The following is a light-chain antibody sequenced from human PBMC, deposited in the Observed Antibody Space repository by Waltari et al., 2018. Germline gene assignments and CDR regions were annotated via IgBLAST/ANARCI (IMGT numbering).Light chain of an antibody. CDR2: TNN. CDR3: QSFDNTLSGRV. Sequence: QSELTQPPSVSGALGQTVTIPCTGSSSHLGAGYDLHWYQQFPGTAPKPPIYTNNDRPSGVPDRFPGSKSGASASLAITGLQAEDEAVYYCQSFDNTLSGRVFGGGTELTVL. J-gene: IGLJ3*02. CDR1: SSHLGAGYD. V-gene: IGLV1-40*01.